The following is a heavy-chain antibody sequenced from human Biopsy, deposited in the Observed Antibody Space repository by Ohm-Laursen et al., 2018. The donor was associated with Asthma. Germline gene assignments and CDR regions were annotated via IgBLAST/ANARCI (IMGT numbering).Heavy chain of an antibody. D-gene: IGHD3-9*01. CDR3: AKDRDYDILTGPPGFDY. J-gene: IGHJ4*02. Sequence: SLRLSCSASGFTFSSYAMSWVRHAPGKGLEWVSAISGSGGSTYYADSVKGWFTISRDNSKNTLYLQMNSLRAEDTAVYYCAKDRDYDILTGPPGFDYWGQGTLVTVSS. CDR2: ISGSGGST. CDR1: GFTFSSYA. V-gene: IGHV3-23*01.